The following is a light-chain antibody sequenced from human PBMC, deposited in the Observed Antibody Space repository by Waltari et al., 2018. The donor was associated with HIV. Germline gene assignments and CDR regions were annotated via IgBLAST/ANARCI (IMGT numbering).Light chain of an antibody. J-gene: IGLJ3*02. CDR1: NIATYT. V-gene: IGLV3-21*02. CDR3: QVWDATGDHPGV. Sequence: SYVLTQPPSVSVAPGQTAMIICGGDNIATYTVHWYQQEPGQAPVLVISGNGDRPSGTPGRFSGSISGNTATLTISRVEVGDEAGYFCQVWDATGDHPGVFGGGTKLTVL. CDR2: GNG.